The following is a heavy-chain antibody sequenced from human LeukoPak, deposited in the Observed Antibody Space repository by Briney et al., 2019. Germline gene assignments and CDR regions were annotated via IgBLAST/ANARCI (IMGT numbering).Heavy chain of an antibody. CDR3: AREVVQYGSGYDAFDI. Sequence: ASVKVSCKASGYTFTSYYMHWVRQAPGQGLEWMGIINPSGGSTSYAQKFQGRVTITADKSTSTAYMELSSLRSEDTAVYYCAREVVQYGSGYDAFDIWGQGTMVTVSS. CDR1: GYTFTSYY. V-gene: IGHV1-46*01. D-gene: IGHD3-10*01. J-gene: IGHJ3*02. CDR2: INPSGGST.